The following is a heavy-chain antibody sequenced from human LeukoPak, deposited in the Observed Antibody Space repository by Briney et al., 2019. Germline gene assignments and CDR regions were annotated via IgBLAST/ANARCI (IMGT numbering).Heavy chain of an antibody. V-gene: IGHV3-53*01. CDR1: GFTVSRNY. Sequence: GGSLRLSCAASGFTVSRNYMSWVRQAPGRGLEGVSVIYSGGTTYYADSVKGRFTISRDISKNTLYLQMNSLTAEDTAVYFCARGGYSYGSQYYFDYWGQGTLVTVFS. D-gene: IGHD3-16*02. CDR3: ARGGYSYGSQYYFDY. CDR2: IYSGGTT. J-gene: IGHJ4*02.